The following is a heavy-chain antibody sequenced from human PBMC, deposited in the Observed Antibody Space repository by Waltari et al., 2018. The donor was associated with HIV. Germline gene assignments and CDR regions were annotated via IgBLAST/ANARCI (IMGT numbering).Heavy chain of an antibody. CDR3: ARNPPPGKPLVGTGWFDP. Sequence: QVQLQESGPGLVKPSETLSLTCTVSGGSISSFYWSWIRQPPGKGLECIGYIYYSGSTTYNPPLKSRVTISVDTSKNQFSLKVTSVTAADTALYYCARNPPPGKPLVGTGWFDPWGQGTLVTVSS. D-gene: IGHD6-13*01. J-gene: IGHJ5*02. CDR2: IYYSGST. CDR1: GGSISSFY. V-gene: IGHV4-59*01.